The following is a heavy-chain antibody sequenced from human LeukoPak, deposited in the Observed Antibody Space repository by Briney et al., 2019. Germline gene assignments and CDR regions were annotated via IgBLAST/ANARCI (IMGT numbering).Heavy chain of an antibody. J-gene: IGHJ4*02. V-gene: IGHV3-23*01. Sequence: GGSLRLSCAASGFTFSSYSMSWVRQAPGKGLEWVSNIKDGGGDTYYADSVKGRFTISRDNSKNTLFLQMSSLRAEDTAVYYCAKTRAGIRGGYFDNRGQGTLVSASS. D-gene: IGHD3-10*01. CDR3: AKTRAGIRGGYFDN. CDR1: GFTFSSYS. CDR2: IKDGGGDT.